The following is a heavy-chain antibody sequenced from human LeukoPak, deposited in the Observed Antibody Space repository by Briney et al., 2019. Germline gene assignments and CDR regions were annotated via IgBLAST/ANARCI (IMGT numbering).Heavy chain of an antibody. CDR2: ISWDGGST. CDR3: AKDRYCSSTSCYSYMDV. V-gene: IGHV3-43D*04. Sequence: GGSLRLSCAASGFTFDDYAMHWVRQAPGKGLEWVSLISWDGGSTYYADSVKGRFTISRDKSKNSLYLQMNSLRAEDTALYYCAKDRYCSSTSCYSYMDVWGKGTTVTVSS. J-gene: IGHJ6*03. D-gene: IGHD2-2*02. CDR1: GFTFDDYA.